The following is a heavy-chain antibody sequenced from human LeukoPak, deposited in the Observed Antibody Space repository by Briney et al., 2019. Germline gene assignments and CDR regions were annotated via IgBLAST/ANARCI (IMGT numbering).Heavy chain of an antibody. CDR2: IIPIFGTA. D-gene: IGHD5-12*01. V-gene: IGHV1-69*13. CDR1: GGTFSSYA. CDR3: ARDIPTGYSGYDFSY. Sequence: SVKVSCKASGGTFSSYAISWVRQAPGQGLEWMGGIIPIFGTANYAQKFQGRVSITADESTSTAYMELSSLRSEDTAVYYCARDIPTGYSGYDFSYWGQGTLVTVSS. J-gene: IGHJ4*02.